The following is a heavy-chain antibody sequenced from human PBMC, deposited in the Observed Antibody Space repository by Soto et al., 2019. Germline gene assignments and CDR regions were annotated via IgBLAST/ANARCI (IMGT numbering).Heavy chain of an antibody. J-gene: IGHJ5*02. D-gene: IGHD2-2*01. CDR3: AREYCDSTSCHFYLDL. V-gene: IGHV5-51*01. CDR2: IYPGDSDT. Sequence: GESLKISCKGSGFTFTNYWIGWVRQMPGKGLECMGIIYPGDSDTRYSPSFQGQVTISVDESITTAYLHWSSLKASDTAVYYCAREYCDSTSCHFYLDLWGRGTLVTVSS. CDR1: GFTFTNYW.